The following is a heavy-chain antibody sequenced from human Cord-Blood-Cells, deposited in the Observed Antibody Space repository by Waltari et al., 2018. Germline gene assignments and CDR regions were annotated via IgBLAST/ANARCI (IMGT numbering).Heavy chain of an antibody. CDR1: GGSFSGYY. CDR3: ARLSGSYPYDAFDI. D-gene: IGHD3-10*01. CDR2: INHRRST. J-gene: IGHJ3*02. Sequence: QVQLQQWGAGLLKPSETLSLTCAVYGGSFSGYYWSWIRQPPGKGLEWIGEINHRRSTNYNPSLKSRVTISVDTSKNQFSLKLSSVTAADTAVYYCARLSGSYPYDAFDIWGQGTMVTVSS. V-gene: IGHV4-34*01.